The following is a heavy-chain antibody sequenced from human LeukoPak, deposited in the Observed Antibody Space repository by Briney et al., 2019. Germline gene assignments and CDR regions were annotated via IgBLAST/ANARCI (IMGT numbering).Heavy chain of an antibody. Sequence: TPSETLSLTCTVSGGSMRNSYWSWIRQPAGKGLEWVGRIFTTGSTNYNPSLKSRVTMSIDTSKHQFSLKIASFAPGGTAVYDFAGGGVPPTNLVARPFHPWGQGTLVTVSS. CDR2: IFTTGST. CDR3: AGGGVPPTNLVARPFHP. V-gene: IGHV4-4*07. CDR1: GGSMRNSY. D-gene: IGHD1-14*01. J-gene: IGHJ1*01.